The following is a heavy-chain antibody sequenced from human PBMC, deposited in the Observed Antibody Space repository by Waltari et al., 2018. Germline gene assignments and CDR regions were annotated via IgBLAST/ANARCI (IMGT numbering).Heavy chain of an antibody. Sequence: QVQLVQSGAEVKKPGASVKVSCKASGYTFTSYDIIWVRQATGQGREWMGWMNPNSGNTGYAQKFQGRVTMTRNTSISTAYMELSSLRSEDTAVYYCARPPIAAAFRKKYYFDYWGQGTLVTVSS. D-gene: IGHD6-13*01. CDR1: GYTFTSYD. CDR2: MNPNSGNT. CDR3: ARPPIAAAFRKKYYFDY. V-gene: IGHV1-8*01. J-gene: IGHJ4*02.